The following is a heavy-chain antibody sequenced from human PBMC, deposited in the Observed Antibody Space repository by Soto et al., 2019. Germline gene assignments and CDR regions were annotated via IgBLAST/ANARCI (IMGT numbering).Heavy chain of an antibody. CDR3: ARDEGYYYDSSGYSPGAFDI. D-gene: IGHD3-22*01. J-gene: IGHJ3*02. CDR1: GGSFSSYA. CDR2: IIPIFGTA. Sequence: SVDVSCKASGGSFSSYAISWVRQAPGQGVEWMGRIIPIFGTANYEQKFQGRVTITADESTSTAYMERSSLRSEETAVYYRARDEGYYYDSSGYSPGAFDIWGQGTMVTV. V-gene: IGHV1-69*13.